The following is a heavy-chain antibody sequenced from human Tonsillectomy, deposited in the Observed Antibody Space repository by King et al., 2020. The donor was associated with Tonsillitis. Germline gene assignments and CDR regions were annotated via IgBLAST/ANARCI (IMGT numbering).Heavy chain of an antibody. CDR2: INPNSGGT. CDR3: YLSTVTTLLVMDV. D-gene: IGHD4-17*01. V-gene: IGHV1-2*02. CDR1: GYTFTGYY. Sequence: VQLVESGVEVKKPGASVKVSCKASGYTFTGYYMNWVRQAPGQGLEWMGWINPNSGGTDYVQKFQGRVTMTRDTSISTAYMELSRLRSDDTAVYYCYLSTVTTLLVMDVWGQGTTVTVSS. J-gene: IGHJ6*02.